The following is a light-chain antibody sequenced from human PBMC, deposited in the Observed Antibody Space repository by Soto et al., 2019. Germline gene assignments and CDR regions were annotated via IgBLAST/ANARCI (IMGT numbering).Light chain of an antibody. CDR1: QSVSSY. CDR3: QQYHTWPIT. CDR2: GAS. V-gene: IGKV3-15*01. J-gene: IGKJ4*01. Sequence: EIVLTQSPATLSLSPGERATLSFRASQSVSSYLAWYQQKPGQAPRLLIYGASTRATGIPARFSGGGSGTEFTLTISSLQSEDCAIYYCQQYHTWPITFGGGTKVDI.